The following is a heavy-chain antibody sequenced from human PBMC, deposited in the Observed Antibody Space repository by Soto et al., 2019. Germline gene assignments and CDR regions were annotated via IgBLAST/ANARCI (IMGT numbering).Heavy chain of an antibody. CDR1: GFTFNTYG. V-gene: IGHV3-33*01. D-gene: IGHD1-26*01. CDR2: IYYDGRNK. Sequence: QVQLVESGGGVVQPGRSLRLSCAASGFTFNTYGMHWVRQAPGKGLEWVAVIYYDGRNKYYADSVKGRFTISRDNSKNTLNLPMNSLRVEDTAVYYCARDLGELWPSVGGYWGQGTLVTVSS. J-gene: IGHJ4*02. CDR3: ARDLGELWPSVGGY.